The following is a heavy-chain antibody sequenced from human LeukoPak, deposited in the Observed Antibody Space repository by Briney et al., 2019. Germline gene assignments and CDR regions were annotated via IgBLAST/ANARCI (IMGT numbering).Heavy chain of an antibody. CDR1: GFTFSNYG. J-gene: IGHJ6*03. D-gene: IGHD3-22*01. V-gene: IGHV3-33*01. CDR3: ARDAIDSSGYYWGVDYYYYYMDV. Sequence: GRSLRLSCAASGFTFSNYGMHWVRQAPGKGLEWVAVIWYDGSNKYYPDSVKGRFTISRDNSKNTLYLQMDSLRAEDTAVYFCARDAIDSSGYYWGVDYYYYYMDVWGIGTTVTVSS. CDR2: IWYDGSNK.